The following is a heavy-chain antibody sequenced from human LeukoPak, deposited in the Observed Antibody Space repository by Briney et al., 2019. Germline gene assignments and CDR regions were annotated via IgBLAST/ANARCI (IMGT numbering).Heavy chain of an antibody. J-gene: IGHJ4*02. CDR2: IYYSGST. Sequence: SETLSLTCTVSGGSISSSSYYWGWIRQPPGKGLEWIGGIYYSGSTYYNPSLKSRVTMSVDTSKNQFSLKLSSVTAADTAVYYCARVKMATTLGLDYWGQGTLVTVSS. CDR3: ARVKMATTLGLDY. CDR1: GGSISSSSYY. D-gene: IGHD5-24*01. V-gene: IGHV4-39*07.